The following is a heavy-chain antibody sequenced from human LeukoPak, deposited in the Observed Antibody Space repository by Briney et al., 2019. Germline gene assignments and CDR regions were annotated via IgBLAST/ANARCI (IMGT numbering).Heavy chain of an antibody. J-gene: IGHJ3*01. Sequence: SETLSLTCTVSGGSIGGTYYWSWIRQPPGQGLEWIGYIYYTGTTDSNPSLKSRVTISLDTSKNQFSLNLSSVTAADTAVYYCARRWVYDKRAFDAWGQGTMVTVSS. D-gene: IGHD3-16*01. CDR2: IYYTGTT. V-gene: IGHV4-59*08. CDR3: ARRWVYDKRAFDA. CDR1: GGSIGGTYY.